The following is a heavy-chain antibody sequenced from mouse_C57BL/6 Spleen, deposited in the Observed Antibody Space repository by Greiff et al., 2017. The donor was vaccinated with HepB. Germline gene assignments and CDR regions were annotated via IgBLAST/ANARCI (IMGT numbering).Heavy chain of an antibody. CDR3: VRWLLQAMDY. CDR2: IRSKSNNYAT. D-gene: IGHD2-3*01. Sequence: EVMLVESGGGLVQPKGSLKLSCAASGFSFNTYAMNWVRQAPGKGLEWVARIRSKSNNYATYYADSVKDRFTISRDDSESMLYLQMNNLKTEDTAMYYCVRWLLQAMDYWGQGTSVTVSS. CDR1: GFSFNTYA. J-gene: IGHJ4*01. V-gene: IGHV10-1*01.